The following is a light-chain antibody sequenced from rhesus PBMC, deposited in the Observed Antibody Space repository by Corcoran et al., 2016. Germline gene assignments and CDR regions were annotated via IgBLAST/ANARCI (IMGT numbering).Light chain of an antibody. CDR1: QSLLHSNGYTY. CDR2: LGS. Sequence: DIVMTQTPLSLPVTPGEPASISCRSSQSLLHSNGYTYLFWYLQKPGQSPQFLIYLGSNRAPGVPDRFSGRGSGTDFTLKISRVEAEDVGISSCLQNIQLPFTFGPGTKLDIK. V-gene: IGKV2-78*01. J-gene: IGKJ3*01. CDR3: LQNIQLPFT.